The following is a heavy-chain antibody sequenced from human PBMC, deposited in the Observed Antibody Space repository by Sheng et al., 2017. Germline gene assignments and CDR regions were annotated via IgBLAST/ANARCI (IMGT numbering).Heavy chain of an antibody. CDR1: GGTFSSYA. J-gene: IGHJ4*02. Sequence: QVQLVQSGAEVKKPGSSVKVSCKASGGTFSSYAISWVRQAPGQGLEWMGGIIPIFGTANYAQKFQGRVTITTDESTSTAYMELSSLRSEDTAVYYCANLPHGDYAVPVPLYYFDYWGQGTLVTVSS. CDR2: IIPIFGTA. V-gene: IGHV1-69*05. D-gene: IGHD4-17*01. CDR3: ANLPHGDYAVPVPLYYFDY.